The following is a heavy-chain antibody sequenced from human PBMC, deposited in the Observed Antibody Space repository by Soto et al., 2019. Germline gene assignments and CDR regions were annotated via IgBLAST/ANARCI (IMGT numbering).Heavy chain of an antibody. CDR1: GFTFDNYG. Sequence: VQLVQSGGGVVQPGRALTLACVASGFTFDNYGMHWVRQAPGQGLDWVAVISYDGKNQYYEGSVKGRFTISRDNSRNTLYLQMNNLRPEDTGVYYCAKGFFVGATTSPFESWGQGTLVAVST. D-gene: IGHD1-26*01. CDR3: AKGFFVGATTSPFES. V-gene: IGHV3-30*18. J-gene: IGHJ4*02. CDR2: ISYDGKNQ.